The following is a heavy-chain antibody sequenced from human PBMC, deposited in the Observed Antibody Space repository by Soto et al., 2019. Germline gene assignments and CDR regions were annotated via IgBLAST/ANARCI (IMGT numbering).Heavy chain of an antibody. CDR1: GYTFTSYY. CDR3: ARRAPDYYYYMDV. V-gene: IGHV1-46*03. Sequence: GASVKVSCKASGYTFTSYYMHWVRQAPGQGLEWMGIINPSGGSTSYAQKFQGRVTMTGDTSTSTVCMELSSLRSEDTAVYYCARRAPDYYYYMDVWGKGTTVTVS. J-gene: IGHJ6*03. CDR2: INPSGGST.